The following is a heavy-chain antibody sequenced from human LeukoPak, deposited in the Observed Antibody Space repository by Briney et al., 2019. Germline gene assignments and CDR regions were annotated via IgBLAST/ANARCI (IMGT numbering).Heavy chain of an antibody. V-gene: IGHV1-69*13. D-gene: IGHD1/OR15-1a*01. CDR1: GDTFSG. J-gene: IGHJ2*01. Sequence: SVKVSCKASGDTFSGISWVRQAPGQGLEWMGGIIPSFGTPTYAQKFQGRVTITAYESTSTAYMELSSLRSEDTAVYYCARNKGKYWYFDLWGRGSLVTVSS. CDR2: IIPSFGTP. CDR3: ARNKGKYWYFDL.